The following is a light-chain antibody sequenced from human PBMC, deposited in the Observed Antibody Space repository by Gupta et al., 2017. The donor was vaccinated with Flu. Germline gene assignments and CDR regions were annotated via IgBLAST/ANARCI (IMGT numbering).Light chain of an antibody. V-gene: IGKV1-5*03. CDR3: QHENSFPLS. CDR1: QNINNW. J-gene: IGKJ4*01. Sequence: PSTVSASVGDSVTITCRASQNINNWLVWYQQKPGQAPKLLIYAASSGESGVPSRFSGSGYGTDFTLTISGLQPEDFANYFCQHENSFPLSFGGGTKVAIK. CDR2: AAS.